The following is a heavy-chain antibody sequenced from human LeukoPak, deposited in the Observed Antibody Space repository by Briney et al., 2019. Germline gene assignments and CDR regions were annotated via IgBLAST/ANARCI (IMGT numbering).Heavy chain of an antibody. Sequence: ASVKVSCKASGGTFSSYAISWVRQAPGQGLEWMGRIIPILNVPNYAQKFEGRVTITADKSTNTAYMELSSLKSEDTAVYFCARDRPRARYFDYWGQGTLVSVPS. CDR1: GGTFSSYA. CDR3: ARDRPRARYFDY. D-gene: IGHD2-15*01. V-gene: IGHV1-69*04. CDR2: IIPILNVP. J-gene: IGHJ4*02.